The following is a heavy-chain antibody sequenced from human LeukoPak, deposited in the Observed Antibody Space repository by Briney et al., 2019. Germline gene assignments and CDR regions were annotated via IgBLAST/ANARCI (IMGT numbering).Heavy chain of an antibody. V-gene: IGHV3-13*01. CDR1: GFTFSSYD. Sequence: GGSLRLSCAASGFTFSSYDMHWVRQATGKGLEWVSAIGTAGDTYYPGSVKGRFTISRENAKKSLYLQMNSLRAGDTAVYYCARGAAIVGATGPLDYWGQGTLVTVSS. CDR3: ARGAAIVGATGPLDY. D-gene: IGHD1-26*01. J-gene: IGHJ4*02. CDR2: IGTAGDT.